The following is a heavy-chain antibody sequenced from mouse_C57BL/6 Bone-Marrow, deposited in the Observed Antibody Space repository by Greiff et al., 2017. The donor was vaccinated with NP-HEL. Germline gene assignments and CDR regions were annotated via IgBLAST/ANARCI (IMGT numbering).Heavy chain of an antibody. J-gene: IGHJ3*01. D-gene: IGHD1-1*01. CDR1: GYTFTSYW. CDR3: ASTDYGSRFAY. CDR2: IDPSDSET. V-gene: IGHV1-52*01. Sequence: VQLQQPGAELVRPGSSVKLSCKASGYTFTSYWMHWVKQRPIQGLEWIGNIDPSDSETHYNQKFKDKATLTVDKSSSTAYRQLSSLTSEDSAVYYCASTDYGSRFAYWGQGTLVTVSA.